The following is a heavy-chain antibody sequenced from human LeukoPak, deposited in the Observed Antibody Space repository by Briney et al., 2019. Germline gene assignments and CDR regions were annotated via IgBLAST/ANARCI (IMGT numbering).Heavy chain of an antibody. CDR2: IFHSGNS. CDR1: SYSLSSGSY. CDR3: ARVTYVDDMLYQYFDY. J-gene: IGHJ4*02. Sequence: SETLSLTCAVSSYSLSSGSYWGWIRQSPGKGLEWAGSIFHSGNSYYNPSLKSRLTMSVDTSKNQFSLKLTSVTAAGTALYYCARVTYVDDMLYQYFDYWGQGILVTVSS. V-gene: IGHV4-38-2*01. D-gene: IGHD4-17*01.